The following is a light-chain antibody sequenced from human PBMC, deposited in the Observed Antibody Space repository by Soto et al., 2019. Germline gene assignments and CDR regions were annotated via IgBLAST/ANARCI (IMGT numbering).Light chain of an antibody. CDR1: QGISSW. CDR3: RQANSFPCT. Sequence: DIQMTQSPSSVSASVGDRVTMTCRASQGISSWLVWYQQKPGKAPKLLIYAASSLQSGVPSRFSGSGSGTDFTLTISGLQPEDLATYYCRQANSFPCTSGQGTKVDSK. V-gene: IGKV1-12*01. CDR2: AAS. J-gene: IGKJ1*01.